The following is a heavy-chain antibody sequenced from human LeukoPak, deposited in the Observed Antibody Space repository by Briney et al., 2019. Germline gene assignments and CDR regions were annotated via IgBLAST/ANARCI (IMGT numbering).Heavy chain of an antibody. Sequence: NPSQTLSLTCTVSGGSISSGGYYWSWIRQHSGRGLEWIGYIYDSGSTNYNPSLKSRVTISVDTSKNQFSLQLSSVTAADTAVYYCARGILAAAGRIWDYWGQGTLVTVSS. CDR1: GGSISSGGYY. D-gene: IGHD6-13*01. CDR2: IYDSGST. V-gene: IGHV4-31*03. J-gene: IGHJ4*02. CDR3: ARGILAAAGRIWDY.